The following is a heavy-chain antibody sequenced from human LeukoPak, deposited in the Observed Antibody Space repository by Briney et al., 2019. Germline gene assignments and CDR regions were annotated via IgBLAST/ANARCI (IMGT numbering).Heavy chain of an antibody. CDR2: IYHSGST. V-gene: IGHV4-30-2*01. Sequence: SETLSLTCAVYGGSFSGYYWSWIRQPPGKGLEWIGYIYHSGSTYYNPSLKSRVTISVDRSKNQFSLKLSSVTAADTAVYYCARAFRARAFDYWGQGTLVTVSS. J-gene: IGHJ4*02. D-gene: IGHD3-16*01. CDR3: ARAFRARAFDY. CDR1: GGSFSGYY.